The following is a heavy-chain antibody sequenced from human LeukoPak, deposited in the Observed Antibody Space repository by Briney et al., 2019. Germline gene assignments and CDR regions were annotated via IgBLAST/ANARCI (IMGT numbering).Heavy chain of an antibody. CDR2: MFYNGAT. CDR3: AREARFALPVVGSGDY. CDR1: GYSISSGYY. J-gene: IGHJ4*02. D-gene: IGHD6-19*01. Sequence: SETLSLTCTVSGYSISSGYYWGWIRQPPGKGLEWIGTMFYNGATKSNPSLSSRVTMSIDTSKNQFSLKLRSVTAADTAVYYCAREARFALPVVGSGDYWGQGTLVTVSS. V-gene: IGHV4-38-2*02.